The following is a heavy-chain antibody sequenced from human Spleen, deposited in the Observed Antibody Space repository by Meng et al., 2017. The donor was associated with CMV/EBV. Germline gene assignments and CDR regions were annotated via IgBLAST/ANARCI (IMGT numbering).Heavy chain of an antibody. J-gene: IGHJ1*01. CDR3: AKDRQSNSYGSLGYFQF. CDR2: IHYDGSNQ. Sequence: GESLNISCAASGFIFSSYGMHWVRQAPGKGLEWVAFIHYDGSNQFYADSVKGRFTISRDNSKTTLYLQMDSLRTEDTAVYSCAKDRQSNSYGSLGYFQFRGQGTLVTVSS. CDR1: GFIFSSYG. V-gene: IGHV3-30*02. D-gene: IGHD4-17*01.